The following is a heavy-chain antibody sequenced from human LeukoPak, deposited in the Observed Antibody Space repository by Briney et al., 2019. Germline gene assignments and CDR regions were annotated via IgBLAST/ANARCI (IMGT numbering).Heavy chain of an antibody. V-gene: IGHV3-23*01. J-gene: IGHJ4*02. CDR2: ISGTGVSA. CDR3: AKFPGGTKAFDY. Sequence: PGGSLRLSCAASGLTFTSYSMGWVRQAPGKGLEWVSAISGTGVSAYYADSVEGRFTISRDNCKNTLYLQANSLTAEDTAVYYCAKFPGGTKAFDYWGQGALVTVSA. CDR1: GLTFTSYS. D-gene: IGHD2-8*01.